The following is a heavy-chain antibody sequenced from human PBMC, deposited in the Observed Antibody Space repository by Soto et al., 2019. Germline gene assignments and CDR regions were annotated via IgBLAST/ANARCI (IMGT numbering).Heavy chain of an antibody. Sequence: GASVKVSCNASGYTFTSYGISWVRQAPGQGLEWMGWISAYNGNTNYAQKLQGRVTMTTDTSTSTAYMELRSLRSDDTAVYYCARDGLGFYYDSSGLDYWGQGTLVTVSS. CDR3: ARDGLGFYYDSSGLDY. CDR1: GYTFTSYG. CDR2: ISAYNGNT. V-gene: IGHV1-18*01. D-gene: IGHD3-22*01. J-gene: IGHJ4*02.